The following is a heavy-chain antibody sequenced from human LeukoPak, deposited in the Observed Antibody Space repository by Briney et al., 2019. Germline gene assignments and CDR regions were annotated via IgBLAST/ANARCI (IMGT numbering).Heavy chain of an antibody. J-gene: IGHJ4*02. CDR1: GFIFSDYW. Sequence: GGSLRLSCAASGFIFSDYWMSWVRQAPGKGLEWVANIKQDGSEKYFVDSVKGRFTISRDNAKNSLYLQMNSLRVEDTAVYYCARDRPLQGLDYWGQGTLVTVSS. V-gene: IGHV3-7*01. CDR3: ARDRPLQGLDY. CDR2: IKQDGSEK. D-gene: IGHD5-24*01.